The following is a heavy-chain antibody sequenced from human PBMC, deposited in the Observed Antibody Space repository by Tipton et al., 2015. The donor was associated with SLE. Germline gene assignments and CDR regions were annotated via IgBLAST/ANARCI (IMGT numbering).Heavy chain of an antibody. CDR2: HYYRGNT. D-gene: IGHD3-3*01. V-gene: IGHV4-39*07. Sequence: TLSLTCTVSGGAFMTSTNYWAWIRQPPGKALEWTGSHYYRGNTHYNPSLKSRVTISVDTSKNQFYLTLNSVTAADTAVYYCAGHTVSGIFSALDYWGPGILVTVSS. CDR1: GGAFMTSTNY. CDR3: AGHTVSGIFSALDY. J-gene: IGHJ4*02.